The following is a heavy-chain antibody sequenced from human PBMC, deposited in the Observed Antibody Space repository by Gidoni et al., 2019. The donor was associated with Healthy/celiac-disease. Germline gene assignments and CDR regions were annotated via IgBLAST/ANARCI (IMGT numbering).Heavy chain of an antibody. D-gene: IGHD1-26*01. Sequence: QLQLQASGPGLVKPSATLSLTCSVSGGSISSSSYYWGWIRQPPGKGLEWIGNIYYSGSTYYNPSLKSRVTISVDTSKNQFSLKLSSVTAADTAVYYCARRSYAFDIWGQGTMVTVSS. J-gene: IGHJ3*02. V-gene: IGHV4-39*01. CDR1: GGSISSSSYY. CDR2: IYYSGST. CDR3: ARRSYAFDI.